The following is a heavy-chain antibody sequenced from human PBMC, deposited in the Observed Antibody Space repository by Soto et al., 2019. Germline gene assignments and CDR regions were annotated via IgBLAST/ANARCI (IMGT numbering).Heavy chain of an antibody. J-gene: IGHJ4*02. CDR3: AKDVTYYYDSSGYYIDY. CDR2: ISSSSTYI. CDR1: GFNFSSYS. V-gene: IGHV3-21*04. D-gene: IGHD3-22*01. Sequence: PWRSLRLSCAASGFNFSSYSRNWVRQAPGKGLEWVSSISSSSTYIYYADSVKGRFTISRDNAKNSLYLQMNSLRAEDTAVYYCAKDVTYYYDSSGYYIDYLGQGTLVTGSS.